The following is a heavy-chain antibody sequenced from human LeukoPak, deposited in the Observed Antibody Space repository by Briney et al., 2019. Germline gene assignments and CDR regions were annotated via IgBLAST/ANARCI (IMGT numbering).Heavy chain of an antibody. CDR1: RYSISSGYY. J-gene: IGHJ4*02. D-gene: IGHD1-1*01. V-gene: IGHV4-38-2*02. CDR3: AREPVLTLDQLFDY. Sequence: PSETLSLTCTVSRYSISSGYYWGWIRQPPGKGLEWIGSIYHSGSTYYNPSLKSRVTISVDTSKNQFSLKLSSVTAADTAVYYCAREPVLTLDQLFDYWGQGTLVTVSS. CDR2: IYHSGST.